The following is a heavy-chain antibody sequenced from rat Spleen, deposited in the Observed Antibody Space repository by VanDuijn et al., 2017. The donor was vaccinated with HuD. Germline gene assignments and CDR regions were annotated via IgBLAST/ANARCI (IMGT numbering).Heavy chain of an antibody. CDR1: GFSLTSNG. CDR3: ARHPTWDY. J-gene: IGHJ2*01. D-gene: IGHD1-11*01. V-gene: IGHV2-72*01. Sequence: QVQLKESGPGLMQPSETLSLTCTVSGFSLTSNGVGWVRQPLGKGLVWMGTIWAGGSTNYNSAVQSRLSISRDTSKSQVFLKMNSLQPEDTGTYYCARHPTWDYWGQGVMVTVSS. CDR2: IWAGGST.